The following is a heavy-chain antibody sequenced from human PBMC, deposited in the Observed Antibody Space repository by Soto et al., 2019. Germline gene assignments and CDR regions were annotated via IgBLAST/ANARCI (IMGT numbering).Heavy chain of an antibody. D-gene: IGHD3-3*01. CDR3: ARDQDDSSDAFDI. J-gene: IGHJ3*02. Sequence: EVHLVESGGGLVQPGGSLRLSCAASGITFSNYWMTWVRQAPGKGLEWVANIKQDGSEKYYVDSVKGRFTISRDNAKNSLYLQMNSLRAEDTAVYYCARDQDDSSDAFDIWGEGTIVTVSS. CDR2: IKQDGSEK. V-gene: IGHV3-7*01. CDR1: GITFSNYW.